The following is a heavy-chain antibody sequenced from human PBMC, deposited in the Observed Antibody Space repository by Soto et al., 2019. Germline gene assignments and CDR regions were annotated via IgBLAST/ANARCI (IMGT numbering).Heavy chain of an antibody. Sequence: ASVKVSCKASGCTFSSYDINWVRQATGQGLEWMGWMNPKSGYTGYAQKFQGRVTMTRDTSISTAYMEVSSLRSEDTAIYYCARAYGDLDVWGQGTTVTVSS. J-gene: IGHJ6*02. D-gene: IGHD2-21*01. CDR1: GCTFSSYD. V-gene: IGHV1-8*01. CDR2: MNPKSGYT. CDR3: ARAYGDLDV.